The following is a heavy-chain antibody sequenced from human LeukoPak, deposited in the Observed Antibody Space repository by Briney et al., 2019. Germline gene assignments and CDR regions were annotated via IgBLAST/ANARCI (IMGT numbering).Heavy chain of an antibody. V-gene: IGHV7-4-1*02. CDR1: GYTFTSYA. D-gene: IGHD6-13*01. CDR3: ARDQVIAAAGRDYYYYMDV. Sequence: ASVKVSCKASGYTFTSYAMNWVRQAPGQGLEWVGWINTNTGNPTYAQGFTGRFVFSLDTSVSTAYLQISSLKAEDTAVYYCARDQVIAAAGRDYYYYMDVWGKGTTVTVSS. J-gene: IGHJ6*03. CDR2: INTNTGNP.